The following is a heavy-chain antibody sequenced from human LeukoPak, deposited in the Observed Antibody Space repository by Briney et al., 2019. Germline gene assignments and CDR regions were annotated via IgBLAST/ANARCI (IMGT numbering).Heavy chain of an antibody. Sequence: ASVKVSCKASGYTFNEYGITWGRQAPGPGLGWMGWINTYSGKTDYAQKVKGRVTMTTDTSTSKDYMELRRLTSDDKAVYFCARLNSWGVVVGGLNPSDYWGQGTLVTVSS. D-gene: IGHD3-22*01. V-gene: IGHV1-18*04. CDR1: GYTFNEYG. J-gene: IGHJ4*02. CDR2: INTYSGKT. CDR3: ARLNSWGVVVGGLNPSDY.